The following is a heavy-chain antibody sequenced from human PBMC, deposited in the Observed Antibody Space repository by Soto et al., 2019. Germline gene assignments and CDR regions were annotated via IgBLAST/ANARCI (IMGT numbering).Heavy chain of an antibody. V-gene: IGHV4-34*01. Sequence: PSETLSLTCAVYGGSFSGYYWSWIRRPPGKGLEWIGEINHSGSTNYNPSLKSRVTISVDTSKNQFSLKLSSVTAADTAVYYCARGTGLLWFGEIYYYYGMDVWGQGTTATVS. CDR3: ARGTGLLWFGEIYYYYGMDV. J-gene: IGHJ6*02. D-gene: IGHD3-10*01. CDR2: INHSGST. CDR1: GGSFSGYY.